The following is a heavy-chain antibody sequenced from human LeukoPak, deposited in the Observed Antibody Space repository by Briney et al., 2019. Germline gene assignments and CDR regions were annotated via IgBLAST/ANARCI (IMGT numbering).Heavy chain of an antibody. Sequence: GGSLRLSCAASGFTFSSYSMNWVRQAPGKGLEWVSSISSSSYISYADSVKGRFTISRDNAKNSLYLQMNSLRAEDTAVYYCARKGITMVQGVDYWGQGTLVTVSS. CDR3: ARKGITMVQGVDY. D-gene: IGHD3-10*01. CDR2: ISSSSYI. V-gene: IGHV3-21*01. CDR1: GFTFSSYS. J-gene: IGHJ4*02.